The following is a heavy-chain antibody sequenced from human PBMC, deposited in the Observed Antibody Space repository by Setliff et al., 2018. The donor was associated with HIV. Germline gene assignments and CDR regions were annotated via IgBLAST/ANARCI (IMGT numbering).Heavy chain of an antibody. D-gene: IGHD3-3*01. V-gene: IGHV3-21*01. J-gene: IGHJ6*02. CDR1: GFTFSNYV. CDR3: ARDYLYYNLYNGSPVYGMDV. CDR2: ISIGSGGAI. Sequence: PGGSLRLSCAASGFTFSNYVINWVRQAPGKGLEWISSISIGSGGAIDYADSVQGRFTISRDNSKNSLYLQMNSLRVEDTAVYYCARDYLYYNLYNGSPVYGMDVWGQGTTVTVSS.